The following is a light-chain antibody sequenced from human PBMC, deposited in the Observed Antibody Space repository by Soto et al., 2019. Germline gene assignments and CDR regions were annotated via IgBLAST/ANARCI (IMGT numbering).Light chain of an antibody. J-gene: IGKJ4*01. CDR3: QQRSNWPPVT. CDR1: QSLGSD. CDR2: DAS. V-gene: IGKV3-11*01. Sequence: EIVMTQSPGTLSLSTGDTATLSCRASQSLGSDLAWYQQKPGQAPRLLIYDASNRATGIPARFSGSGSGTDFTLTISSLEPEDFGVYYCQQRSNWPPVTFGGGTKVDIK.